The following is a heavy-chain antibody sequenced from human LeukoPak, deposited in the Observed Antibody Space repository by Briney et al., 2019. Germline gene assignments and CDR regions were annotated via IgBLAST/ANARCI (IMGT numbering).Heavy chain of an antibody. CDR3: ARGRGVVVPAPTHHNDC. CDR1: GGSFSGYY. D-gene: IGHD2-2*01. J-gene: IGHJ4*02. V-gene: IGHV4-34*01. Sequence: SETLSLTCAVYGGSFSGYYWSWIRQPPGKGLEWIGEINHSGSTNYDPSLTSRVTISVDTSKNQFSLKLSSVTAADTAVYYCARGRGVVVPAPTHHNDCWGQGTLVTVSS. CDR2: INHSGST.